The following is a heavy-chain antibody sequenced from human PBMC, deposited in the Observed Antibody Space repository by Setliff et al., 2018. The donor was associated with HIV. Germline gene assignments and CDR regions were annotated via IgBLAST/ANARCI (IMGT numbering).Heavy chain of an antibody. V-gene: IGHV1-69*13. J-gene: IGHJ2*01. CDR3: ARDDHYYDSGSYYSDWYFDL. D-gene: IGHD3-10*01. CDR1: GGTFSNYA. Sequence: SVKVSCKASGGTFSNYAISWVRQAPGQGLEWMGGIIPIVGSTKYAQKFQGRVTITADESTSTADMELSSLRSDDTAVYYCARDDHYYDSGSYYSDWYFDLWGRGTLVTVSS. CDR2: IIPIVGST.